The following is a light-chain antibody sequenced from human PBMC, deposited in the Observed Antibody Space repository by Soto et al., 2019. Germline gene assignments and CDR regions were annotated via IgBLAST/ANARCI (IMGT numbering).Light chain of an antibody. CDR2: GAS. J-gene: IGKJ5*01. CDR3: QQRYNWPVT. CDR1: QSVSSN. Sequence: EIVMTQSPATLSVSPGERATLSCRASQSVSSNLAWYQQRPGQAPRLLIYGASIRATGIPARFSGSGSGTDFTLTISSLEPEDFSVYYCQQRYNWPVTFGQGTRLEI. V-gene: IGKV3-11*01.